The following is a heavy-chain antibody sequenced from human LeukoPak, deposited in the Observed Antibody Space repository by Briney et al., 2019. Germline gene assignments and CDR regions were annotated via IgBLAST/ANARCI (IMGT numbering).Heavy chain of an antibody. V-gene: IGHV4-59*08. J-gene: IGHJ5*02. CDR2: IFYIGTT. CDR3: ARHHGYAIAAVRRRSNWFDP. Sequence: PSETLSLTCSVSGASMSGYYWSWIRQPPGKGLEYLGNIFYIGTTNYNPSLKSRVTISLDMSKNEFSLTLSSVTAADTAVYYCARHHGYAIAAVRRRSNWFDPWGQGTLVTVSS. D-gene: IGHD6-13*01. CDR1: GASMSGYY.